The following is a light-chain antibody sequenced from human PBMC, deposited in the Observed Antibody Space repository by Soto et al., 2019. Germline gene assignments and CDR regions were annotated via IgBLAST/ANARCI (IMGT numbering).Light chain of an antibody. CDR2: GAS. CDR1: QGVSSY. CDR3: QQSDTWPLT. V-gene: IGKV3-15*01. Sequence: EIGMTKSRTTLSESPGERATLLCRASQGVSSYLAWYQQKPGQAPRLLIYGASTMATGIPARFSGRGSGTEFTLTISDLQSVDFAIYYCQQSDTWPLTFGRGTKVDIK. J-gene: IGKJ4*02.